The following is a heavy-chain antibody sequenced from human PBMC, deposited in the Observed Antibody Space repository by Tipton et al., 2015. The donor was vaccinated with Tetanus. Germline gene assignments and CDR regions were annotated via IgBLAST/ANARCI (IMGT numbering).Heavy chain of an antibody. J-gene: IGHJ6*02. CDR2: IYYSGNS. Sequence: TLSLTCSVSGGPIRDSDYYRGWVRLPPGKGLERIAGIYYSGNSYYNPTFQSRVTISVDTSRNQFSLRLSSVTAADTAVYYCARQLRYCTSTNCLVGVFYGMDVWGQGTAVTVSS. V-gene: IGHV4-39*01. CDR1: GGPIRDSDYY. CDR3: ARQLRYCTSTNCLVGVFYGMDV. D-gene: IGHD2-2*01.